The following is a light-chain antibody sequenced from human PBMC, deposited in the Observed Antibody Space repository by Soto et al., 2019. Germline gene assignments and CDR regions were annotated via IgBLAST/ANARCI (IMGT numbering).Light chain of an antibody. J-gene: IGLJ1*01. V-gene: IGLV2-14*01. CDR3: SSYTSSSTRV. Sequence: QSVLTQPASVSGSPGQSITISCTGTSSDVGGYNYVSWYQQHPGKAPKLMIYDVSNRPSGVYNRFSGSKSGNTASLPISGLQAEGEADYYCSSYTSSSTRVFGTGTKVTVL. CDR1: SSDVGGYNY. CDR2: DVS.